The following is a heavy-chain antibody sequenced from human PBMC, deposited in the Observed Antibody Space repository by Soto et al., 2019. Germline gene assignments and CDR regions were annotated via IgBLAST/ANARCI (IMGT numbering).Heavy chain of an antibody. V-gene: IGHV1-69*02. J-gene: IGHJ5*02. D-gene: IGHD3-16*02. CDR1: GGTFSSYT. Sequence: ASVKVSCKASGGTFSSYTISWVRQAPGQGLEWMGRIIPILGIANYAQKFQGRVTITADKSTSTAYMELSSLRSEDTAVYYCARSDLDYDYIWGSYRPHNWFDPWGQGTLVTVSS. CDR3: ARSDLDYDYIWGSYRPHNWFDP. CDR2: IIPILGIA.